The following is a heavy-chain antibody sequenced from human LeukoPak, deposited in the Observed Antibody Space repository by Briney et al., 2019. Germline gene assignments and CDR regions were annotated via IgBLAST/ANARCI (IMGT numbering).Heavy chain of an antibody. D-gene: IGHD6-19*01. V-gene: IGHV3-66*01. CDR2: IYSGGST. J-gene: IGHJ4*02. CDR3: AAGYSSGPYYFDY. Sequence: PGGSLRLSCAASGFTFSSYWMSWVRQAPGKGLEWVSVIYSGGSTYYADSVKGRFTISRDNSKNTLYLQMNSLRAEDTAVYYCAAGYSSGPYYFDYWGQGTLVTVSS. CDR1: GFTFSSYW.